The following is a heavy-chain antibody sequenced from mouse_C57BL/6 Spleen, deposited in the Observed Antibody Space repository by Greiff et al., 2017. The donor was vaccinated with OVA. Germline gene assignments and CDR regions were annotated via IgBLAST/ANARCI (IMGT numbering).Heavy chain of an antibody. J-gene: IGHJ3*01. V-gene: IGHV1-54*01. Sequence: QVQLQQSGAELVRPGTSVKVSCKASGYAFTNYLIEWVKQRPGQGLEWIGVLNPGSGGTNYNEKFKGKATLTADKSSSTAYMQLSSLTSEDSAVYFCARDYDYDGAWFAYWGQGTLVTVSA. CDR1: GYAFTNYL. CDR2: LNPGSGGT. CDR3: ARDYDYDGAWFAY. D-gene: IGHD2-4*01.